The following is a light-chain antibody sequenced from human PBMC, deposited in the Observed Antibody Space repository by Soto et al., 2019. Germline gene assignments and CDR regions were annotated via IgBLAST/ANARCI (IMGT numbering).Light chain of an antibody. CDR2: DAS. J-gene: IGKJ1*01. CDR1: ETITTS. Sequence: DIQMTQSPSTLSASVGDGVTITCRARETITTSLAWYQQQPGTAPKVLIYDASTLESGVPSRFSGSGSGTEFTLTISSLQPADFATYYCQQYGSYPRTFGQGTKVDIK. CDR3: QQYGSYPRT. V-gene: IGKV1-5*01.